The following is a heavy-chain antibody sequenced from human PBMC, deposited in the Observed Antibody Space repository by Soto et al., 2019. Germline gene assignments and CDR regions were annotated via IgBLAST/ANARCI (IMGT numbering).Heavy chain of an antibody. CDR3: ARGQYCSSTSCYAGGSDFDY. Sequence: QVQLVQSGAEVKKPGSSVKVSCKASGGTFSSYAISWVRQAPGQGLEWMGGIIPIFGTANYAQKFQGRVTITADESTSTAYMELSSLRSEDTAVYYCARGQYCSSTSCYAGGSDFDYWGQGTLVTVSS. CDR1: GGTFSSYA. D-gene: IGHD2-2*01. CDR2: IIPIFGTA. J-gene: IGHJ4*02. V-gene: IGHV1-69*01.